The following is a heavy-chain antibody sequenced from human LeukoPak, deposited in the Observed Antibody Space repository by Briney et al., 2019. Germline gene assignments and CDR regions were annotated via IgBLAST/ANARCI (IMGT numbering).Heavy chain of an antibody. Sequence: ASVKVSCKASGYTFTSYYMHWVRQAPEQGLEWMGIINPSGGSTSYAQKFQGRVTMTRDTSISTAYMELSSLRSEDTAVYYCARVDSSSLDWFDPWGQGTLVTVSS. J-gene: IGHJ5*02. D-gene: IGHD6-13*01. V-gene: IGHV1-46*01. CDR2: INPSGGST. CDR3: ARVDSSSLDWFDP. CDR1: GYTFTSYY.